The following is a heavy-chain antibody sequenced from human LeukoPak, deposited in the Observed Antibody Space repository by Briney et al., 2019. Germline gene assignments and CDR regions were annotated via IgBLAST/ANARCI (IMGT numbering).Heavy chain of an antibody. J-gene: IGHJ4*02. V-gene: IGHV5-51*01. CDR2: IYPGDSDT. Sequence: GESLKISCKGSGYSLTSYWIGCVRQMPGKGLEWMGIIYPGDSDTRYSPSFQGQVTISADKSISTAYLQWSSLKASDTAMYYRARGDLKYYYDSSGYYPDYWGQGTLVTVSS. CDR1: GYSLTSYW. D-gene: IGHD3-22*01. CDR3: ARGDLKYYYDSSGYYPDY.